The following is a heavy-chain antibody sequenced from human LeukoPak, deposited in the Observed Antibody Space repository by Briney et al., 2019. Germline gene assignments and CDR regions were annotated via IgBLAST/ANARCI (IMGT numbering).Heavy chain of an antibody. CDR2: IYTSGKT. V-gene: IGHV4-4*07. Sequence: SETLSLTCTVSGDSLYNYFWSWIRQPAGKGLEWIGRIYTSGKTNYSPSLKSRVAMSVDTSKNQFSLKLRSVTAADTAVYYCARSFDTGGYQARGFDPWGQGTLVAVPS. CDR3: ARSFDTGGYQARGFDP. CDR1: GDSLYNYF. D-gene: IGHD3-22*01. J-gene: IGHJ5*02.